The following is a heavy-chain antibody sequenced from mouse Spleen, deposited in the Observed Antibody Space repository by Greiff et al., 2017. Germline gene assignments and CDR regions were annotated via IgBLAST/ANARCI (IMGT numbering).Heavy chain of an antibody. Sequence: EVKVEESGGGLVKPGGSLKLSCAASGFTFSSYAMSWVRQTPEKRLEWVATISSGGSYTYYPDSVKGRFTISRDNAKNTLYLQMSSLRSEDTAMYYCARQFITTVVDDYWYFDVWGAGTTVTVSS. V-gene: IGHV5-9-3*01. CDR1: GFTFSSYA. CDR3: ARQFITTVVDDYWYFDV. CDR2: ISSGGSYT. D-gene: IGHD1-1*01. J-gene: IGHJ1*01.